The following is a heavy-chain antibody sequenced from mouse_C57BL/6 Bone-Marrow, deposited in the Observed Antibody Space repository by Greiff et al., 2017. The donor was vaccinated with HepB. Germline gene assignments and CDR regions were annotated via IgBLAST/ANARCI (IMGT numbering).Heavy chain of an antibody. CDR1: GYTFTSYG. V-gene: IGHV1-81*01. CDR3: AGRMDY. CDR2: IYPRSGNT. Sequence: QVQLQHSGAELARPGASVKLSCKASGYTFTSYGISWVKQRTGQGLEWIGEIYPRSGNTYYNEKFKGKATLTADKSSSTAYMELRSLTSEDSAVYFCAGRMDYWGQGTSVTVSS. J-gene: IGHJ4*01.